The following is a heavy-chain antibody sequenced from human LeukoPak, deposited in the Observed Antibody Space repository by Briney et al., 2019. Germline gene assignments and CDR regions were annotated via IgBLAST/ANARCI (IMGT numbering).Heavy chain of an antibody. CDR3: ARGGTLEYFQH. CDR2: ISSSGSTI. D-gene: IGHD1-26*01. V-gene: IGHV3-48*03. CDR1: GFTFSSYE. Sequence: PGGSLRLSCAASGFTFSSYEMNWVRQAPGKGLEWVSYISSSGSTIYYADSVKGRFTISRDNAKNSLYLQMKSMRAEDTAVYYCARGGTLEYFQHWGQGTLVTVSS. J-gene: IGHJ1*01.